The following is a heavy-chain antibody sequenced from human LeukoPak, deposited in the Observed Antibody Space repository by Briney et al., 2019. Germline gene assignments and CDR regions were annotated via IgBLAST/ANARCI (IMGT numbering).Heavy chain of an antibody. Sequence: GGSLRLSCGASGFTFSDYNMNWVRQAPGKGLEWLSFIRSSSDSILYADSVKGRFTISRDNAKNSLYLQMNSLRAEDTAVYYCARVNGYSSSWRRLDFDYWGQGTLVTVSS. CDR1: GFTFSDYN. D-gene: IGHD6-13*01. J-gene: IGHJ4*02. CDR3: ARVNGYSSSWRRLDFDY. CDR2: IRSSSDSI. V-gene: IGHV3-48*04.